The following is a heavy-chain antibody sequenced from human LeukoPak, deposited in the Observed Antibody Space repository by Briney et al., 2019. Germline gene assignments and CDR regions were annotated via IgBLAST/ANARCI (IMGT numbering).Heavy chain of an antibody. Sequence: SETLPLTCTVSGGSISSYYWSWIRQPPGEGLEWIGYTYYSGSTNYNPSLKSRVTISVDTSKNQFSLKLSSVTAADTAVYYCARGDYYYDSSSTMWYYYDSSGLAFDIWGQGTMVTVSS. V-gene: IGHV4-59*08. CDR3: ARGDYYYDSSSTMWYYYDSSGLAFDI. CDR1: GGSISSYY. D-gene: IGHD3-22*01. J-gene: IGHJ3*02. CDR2: TYYSGST.